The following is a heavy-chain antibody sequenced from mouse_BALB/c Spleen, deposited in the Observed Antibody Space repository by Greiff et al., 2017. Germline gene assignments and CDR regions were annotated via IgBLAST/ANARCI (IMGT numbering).Heavy chain of an antibody. V-gene: IGHV5-12-2*01. CDR3: ARLDYDYFDY. Sequence: DVQLVESGGGLVQPGGSLKLSCAASGFTFSSYTMSWVRQTPEKRLEWVAYISNGGGSTYYPDTVKGRFTISRDNAKNTLYLQMSSLKSEDTAMYYCARLDYDYFDYWGQGTTLTVSS. D-gene: IGHD2-4*01. J-gene: IGHJ2*01. CDR2: ISNGGGST. CDR1: GFTFSSYT.